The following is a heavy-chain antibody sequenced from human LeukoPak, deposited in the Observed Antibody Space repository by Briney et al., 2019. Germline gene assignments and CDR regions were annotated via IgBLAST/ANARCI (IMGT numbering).Heavy chain of an antibody. CDR3: ARVGLYGDAFDY. J-gene: IGHJ4*02. CDR1: GFTFSSYS. Sequence: GGSLRLSCAASGFTFSSYSMNWVRQAPGKGLEWVSSISSSSSYIYYADSVKGRFTISRDNAKNSLYLQMNSLRAEDTAVYYCARVGLYGDAFDYWGQGTLVTVSS. D-gene: IGHD4-17*01. CDR2: ISSSSSYI. V-gene: IGHV3-21*01.